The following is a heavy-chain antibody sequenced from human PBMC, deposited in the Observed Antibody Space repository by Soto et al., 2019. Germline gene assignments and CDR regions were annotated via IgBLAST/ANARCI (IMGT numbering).Heavy chain of an antibody. CDR2: ISYDGSNK. CDR3: AKDPLRGVRGVITYYYGMDV. Sequence: QVQLVESGGGVVQPGRSLRLSCAASGFTFSSYGMHWVRQAPGKGLEWVAVISYDGSNKYYADSVKGRFTISRDNSKNTLYLQRNSLRAEDTAVYYCAKDPLRGVRGVITYYYGMDVWGQGTTVTVSS. CDR1: GFTFSSYG. D-gene: IGHD3-10*01. J-gene: IGHJ6*02. V-gene: IGHV3-30*18.